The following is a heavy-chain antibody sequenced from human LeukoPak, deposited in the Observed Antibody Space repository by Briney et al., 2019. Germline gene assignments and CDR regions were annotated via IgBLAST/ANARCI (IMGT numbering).Heavy chain of an antibody. CDR3: ARDDTRRYSSSWYLADAFDI. CDR2: IYYSGST. V-gene: IGHV4-31*03. D-gene: IGHD6-13*01. Sequence: PSETLSLTCTVSGGSISSGGYYWSWIRQHPGKGLEWIGYIYYSGSTYYNPSLKSRVTISVDTSKNQFSLKLSSVTAADTAVYYCARDDTRRYSSSWYLADAFDIWGQGTMVTVSS. CDR1: GGSISSGGYY. J-gene: IGHJ3*02.